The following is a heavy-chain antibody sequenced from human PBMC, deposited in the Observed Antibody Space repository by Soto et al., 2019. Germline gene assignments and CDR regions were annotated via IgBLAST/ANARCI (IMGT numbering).Heavy chain of an antibody. CDR3: AKNRGRVTTSGHFDY. D-gene: IGHD4-17*01. V-gene: IGHV3-23*01. J-gene: IGHJ4*02. Sequence: EVQLLESGGDLVQPGRSLRLSCAASGFTFSGYAMSWVRQAPGKGLEWVSVIHGGGNSAYYADSVKGRFTISRDNSKNTLYLQMSSLRGEDTAVDYCAKNRGRVTTSGHFDYWGQGALVTVSS. CDR1: GFTFSGYA. CDR2: IHGGGNSA.